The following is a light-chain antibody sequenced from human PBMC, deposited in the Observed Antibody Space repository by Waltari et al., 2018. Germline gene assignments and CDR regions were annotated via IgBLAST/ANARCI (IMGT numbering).Light chain of an antibody. CDR2: DVS. CDR3: SSYTSSSPFV. Sequence: QSARTQPASVSGSPGQSITISCTGTSRDVGGDNYVSWYEQHPGKAPKLMIYDVSKRPSGVSNRFSGSKSGNTASLPISGLQAEAEADYYCSSYTSSSPFVFGTGTKVTVL. CDR1: SRDVGGDNY. J-gene: IGLJ1*01. V-gene: IGLV2-14*01.